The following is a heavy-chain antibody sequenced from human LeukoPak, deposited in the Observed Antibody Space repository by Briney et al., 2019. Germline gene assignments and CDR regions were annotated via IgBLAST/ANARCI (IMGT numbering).Heavy chain of an antibody. J-gene: IGHJ5*02. V-gene: IGHV4-59*01. CDR2: IYYSGST. CDR1: GGSISSYY. D-gene: IGHD3-22*01. Sequence: PETLSLTCTVSGGSISSYYWSWIRQPPGKGLEWIGYIYYSGSTNYNPSLKSRVTISVDTSKNQFSLKLSSVTAADTAVYYCARDSLNYYDSSEGDWFDPWGQGTLVTVSS. CDR3: ARDSLNYYDSSEGDWFDP.